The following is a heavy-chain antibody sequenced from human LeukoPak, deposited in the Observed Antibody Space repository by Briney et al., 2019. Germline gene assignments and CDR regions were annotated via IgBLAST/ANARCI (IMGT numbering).Heavy chain of an antibody. Sequence: PGESLKISRKGSGYSFTSYWISWVRQMPGKGLEWMGRIDPSDSYTNYSPSFQGHVTISADKSISTAYLQWSSLKASDTAMYYCVFSNPSNSDYWGQGTLVTVSS. CDR3: VFSNPSNSDY. CDR2: IDPSDSYT. V-gene: IGHV5-10-1*01. J-gene: IGHJ4*02. D-gene: IGHD4-11*01. CDR1: GYSFTSYW.